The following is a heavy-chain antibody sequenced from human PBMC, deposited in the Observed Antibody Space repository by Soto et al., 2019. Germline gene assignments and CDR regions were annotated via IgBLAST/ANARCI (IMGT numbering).Heavy chain of an antibody. CDR2: ISYDGSNK. J-gene: IGHJ4*02. Sequence: QVQLVESGGGVVQPGRSLRLSCAASGFTFSSYGMHWVRQAPGKGLEWVAVISYDGSNKYYADSVKGRFTISRDNSKNTLYLQMNSLRAEDTAVYYCASQDPNSGSYLAYWGQGTLVTVSS. CDR3: ASQDPNSGSYLAY. CDR1: GFTFSSYG. D-gene: IGHD1-26*01. V-gene: IGHV3-30*03.